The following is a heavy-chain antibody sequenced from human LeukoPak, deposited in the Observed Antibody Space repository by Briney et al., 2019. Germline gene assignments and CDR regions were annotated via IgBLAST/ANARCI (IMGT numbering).Heavy chain of an antibody. CDR2: ISGSDGST. J-gene: IGHJ4*02. V-gene: IGHV3-23*01. CDR1: GFTFSSYA. CDR3: AKESPYGDNRLYYFDN. Sequence: PGGSLRLSCAASGFTFSSYAMSWVRQAPGKGLEWVSAISGSDGSTYYADSVKGRFTISRDNSKNTLYLQMNSLRAEDTAVYYCAKESPYGDNRLYYFDNWGQGTLVTVSS. D-gene: IGHD4-17*01.